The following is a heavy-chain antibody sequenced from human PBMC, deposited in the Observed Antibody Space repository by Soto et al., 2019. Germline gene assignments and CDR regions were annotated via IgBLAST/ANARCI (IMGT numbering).Heavy chain of an antibody. Sequence: EVQLVESGGGLVQPGGSLRLSCAASGFTFSSYWMHWVRQAPGKGLVWVSRINSDGSSTSYADSVKGRFTISRDNAKNTLYLQMTSLRAEDTAVYYCARLLGIVGATWGGFDYWGQGTLVTVSS. CDR2: INSDGSST. V-gene: IGHV3-74*01. CDR1: GFTFSSYW. J-gene: IGHJ4*02. CDR3: ARLLGIVGATWGGFDY. D-gene: IGHD1-26*01.